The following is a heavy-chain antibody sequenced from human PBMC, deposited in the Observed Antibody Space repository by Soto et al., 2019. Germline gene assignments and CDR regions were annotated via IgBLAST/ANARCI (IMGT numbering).Heavy chain of an antibody. V-gene: IGHV1-69*01. CDR1: GGTFSTYA. CDR2: IIPTLGKP. Sequence: QVQLVQSGAEVKKPGSSVTVSCKSSGGTFSTYALTWVRQAPGGGLEWMGGIIPTLGKPNYAQRWLGRISSTADESASTTYLVLSSRRSEDKAIYYCARGSHYDSGAWFDTWGQGPLVTVSS. CDR3: ARGSHYDSGAWFDT. D-gene: IGHD3-22*01. J-gene: IGHJ5*02.